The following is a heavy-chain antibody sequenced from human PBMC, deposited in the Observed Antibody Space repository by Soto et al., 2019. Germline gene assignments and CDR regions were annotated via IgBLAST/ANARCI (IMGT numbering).Heavy chain of an antibody. CDR3: ARRSSSSQVFDY. CDR1: GDSVSSNSAA. J-gene: IGHJ4*02. V-gene: IGHV6-1*01. CDR2: TYYRSKLYN. D-gene: IGHD6-6*01. Sequence: SQTLSLTCVISGDSVSSNSAAWNWIRQSPSRGLEWLGRTYYRSKLYNDYAVSVRGRITINPDTSKNQFSLQLNSVTPEDTAVYYCARRSSSSQVFDYWGQGTLVTVSS.